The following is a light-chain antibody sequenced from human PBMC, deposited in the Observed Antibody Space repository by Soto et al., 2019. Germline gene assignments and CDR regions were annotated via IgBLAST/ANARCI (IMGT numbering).Light chain of an antibody. Sequence: DIHMTQSPSTLSASVGDRVTITCRASESINSWLAWYQQKPGKAPKLLIYKASNLESGVPSRFSGSGSGTEFTLTITSLQPDDFATYYCQQYQSYSQFGQGTKV. CDR1: ESINSW. V-gene: IGKV1-5*03. CDR2: KAS. J-gene: IGKJ1*01. CDR3: QQYQSYSQ.